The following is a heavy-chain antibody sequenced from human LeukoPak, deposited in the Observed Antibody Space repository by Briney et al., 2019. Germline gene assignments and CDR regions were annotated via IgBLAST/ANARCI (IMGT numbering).Heavy chain of an antibody. CDR1: GGSISSNSYY. CDR2: IYYSGTT. J-gene: IGHJ4*02. V-gene: IGHV4-39*01. Sequence: PSETLSLTCTVSGGSISSNSYYWGWIRQPPGKGLEWIGTIYYSGTTYYNPSLKSRVSISVDTSKNQFSLKLTSVTAADTAVHYCARHSGSFYGQYDYWGQGTLVTVSS. D-gene: IGHD1-26*01. CDR3: ARHSGSFYGQYDY.